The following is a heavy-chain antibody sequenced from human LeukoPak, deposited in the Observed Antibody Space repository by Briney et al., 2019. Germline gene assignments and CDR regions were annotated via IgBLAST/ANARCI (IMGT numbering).Heavy chain of an antibody. Sequence: SGTLSLTCGVSGGSISGTNWWSWVRQPPGQGLEWIGEISLAGQTNYNPSLNGRVTVSLDKSSNQLSLHLTSVTAADTATYFCSRESGPFCPFGYWGQGTLVIVSS. CDR2: ISLAGQT. V-gene: IGHV4-4*02. CDR1: GGSISGTNW. D-gene: IGHD1-26*01. J-gene: IGHJ4*02. CDR3: SRESGPFCPFGY.